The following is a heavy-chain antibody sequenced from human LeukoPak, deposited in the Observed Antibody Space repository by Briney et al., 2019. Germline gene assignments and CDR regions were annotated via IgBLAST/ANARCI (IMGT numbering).Heavy chain of an antibody. Sequence: QPGGSLRLSCIASGFTFSRYAMSWVRQAPVKGLEWVSAVSDSGYSAHYADSVKGRFTISRDNSKNTLYLQMNSLRAEDTAVYYCAKDLDRAYYYYGMDVWGQGTTVTVSS. CDR2: VSDSGYSA. CDR3: AKDLDRAYYYYGMDV. D-gene: IGHD1-14*01. J-gene: IGHJ6*02. V-gene: IGHV3-23*01. CDR1: GFTFSRYA.